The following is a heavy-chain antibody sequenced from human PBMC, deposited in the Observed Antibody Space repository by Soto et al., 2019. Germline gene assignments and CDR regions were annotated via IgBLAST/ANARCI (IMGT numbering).Heavy chain of an antibody. CDR3: AKLYYHDCSVFY. V-gene: IGHV3-23*01. Sequence: SLRLSCAASGFTFSSYAMSWVRQAPGKGLEWVSALSGSGGSTYYADSVKGRFTISRDNSKNTLYLQMNSLRAEDTAVYYCAKLYYHDCSVFYWAQGSLATVS. CDR1: GFTFSSYA. CDR2: LSGSGGST. D-gene: IGHD3-22*01. J-gene: IGHJ4*02.